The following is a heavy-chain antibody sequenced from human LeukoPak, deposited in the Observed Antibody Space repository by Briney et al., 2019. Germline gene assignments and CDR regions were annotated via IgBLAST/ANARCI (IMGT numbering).Heavy chain of an antibody. CDR3: ARMASSGYYYFHEDY. Sequence: GASVKVSCKASGYTFTSYGISWVRQARGQGREGMGWISAYNGNTNYAQKLQGRVTMTTDTSTSTAYMELRSLRSGDTAVYYCARMASSGYYYFHEDYWGQGTLVTVSS. V-gene: IGHV1-18*01. CDR2: ISAYNGNT. J-gene: IGHJ4*02. D-gene: IGHD3-22*01. CDR1: GYTFTSYG.